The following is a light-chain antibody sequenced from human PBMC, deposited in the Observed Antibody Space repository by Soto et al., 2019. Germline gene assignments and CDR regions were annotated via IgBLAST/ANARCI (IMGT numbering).Light chain of an antibody. J-gene: IGLJ3*02. CDR2: EVT. CDR1: SSDVGGYNY. CDR3: NSYTSSSTWV. Sequence: QSVLTQPASVSGSPGQSIAISCIGTSSDVGGYNYVSWYQQHPGKAPKLMIYEVTNRPSGVSSRFSGSKSGNTASLTISGLQAEDEADYYCNSYTSSSTWVFGGGTKLTVL. V-gene: IGLV2-14*01.